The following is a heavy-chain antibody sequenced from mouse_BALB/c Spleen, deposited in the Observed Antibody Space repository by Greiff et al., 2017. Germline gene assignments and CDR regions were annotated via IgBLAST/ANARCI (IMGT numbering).Heavy chain of an antibody. Sequence: QVQLQQSGAELVRPGSSVKISCKASGYAFSSYWMNWVKQRPGQGLEWIGQIYPGDGDTNYNGKFKGKATLTADKSSSTAYMQLSSLTSEDSAVYFCARWGMITTGVNWGQGTTPTVSS. CDR1: GYAFSSYW. D-gene: IGHD2-4*01. CDR2: IYPGDGDT. CDR3: ARWGMITTGVN. J-gene: IGHJ2*01. V-gene: IGHV1-80*01.